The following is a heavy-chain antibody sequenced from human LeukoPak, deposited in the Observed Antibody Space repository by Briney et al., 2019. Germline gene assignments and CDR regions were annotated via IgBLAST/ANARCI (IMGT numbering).Heavy chain of an antibody. V-gene: IGHV3-23*01. CDR1: GFTFKDYA. D-gene: IGHD3-16*01. CDR3: AKDLKGIDYVGTYFDL. Sequence: GGSLRLSCAASGFTFKDYAMNWVRQAPGKGLEGVAAISPSSITRLYIDAVKDRFTISRDNSKTTLYLQMDNLGAEDTAVYYCAKDLKGIDYVGTYFDLWGRGTLVTVSS. CDR2: ISPSSITR. J-gene: IGHJ2*01.